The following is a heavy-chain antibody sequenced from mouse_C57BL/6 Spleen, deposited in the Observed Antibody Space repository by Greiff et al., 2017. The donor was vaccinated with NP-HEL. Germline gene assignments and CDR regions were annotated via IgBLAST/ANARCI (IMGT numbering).Heavy chain of an antibody. CDR2: VYPYNGGT. CDR3: AREGNGGLALDY. J-gene: IGHJ2*01. CDR1: GFTFTDYY. Sequence: VQLQQSGPVLVKPGPSVKISCKASGFTFTDYYMHWVKQSHGKSLEWIGLVYPYNGGTSSNQKFTGKTTLTVYTSTSTAYMELNSLTSEDSAVYDCAREGNGGLALDYWGQGTTLTVSS. D-gene: IGHD2-1*01. V-gene: IGHV1-36*01.